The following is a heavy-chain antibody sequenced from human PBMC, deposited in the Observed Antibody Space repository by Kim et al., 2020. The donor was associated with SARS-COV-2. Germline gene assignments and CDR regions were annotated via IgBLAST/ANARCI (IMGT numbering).Heavy chain of an antibody. CDR2: INPSCGST. V-gene: IGHV1-46*01. Sequence: ASVKVSCKASGYTFTSYYMHWVRQAPGQGLEWMGIINPSCGSTSYAQKFQGRVTMTRDTSTSTVYMELNSLRSEDTAVYYCAREIATVTSTYFYCGIDVWGQGNTVTVSS. D-gene: IGHD4-17*01. J-gene: IGHJ6*02. CDR3: AREIATVTSTYFYCGIDV. CDR1: GYTFTSYY.